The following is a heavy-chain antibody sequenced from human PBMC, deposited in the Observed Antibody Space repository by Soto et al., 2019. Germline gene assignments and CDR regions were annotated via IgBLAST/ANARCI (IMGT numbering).Heavy chain of an antibody. J-gene: IGHJ5*02. CDR3: ARERPDGARLDP. CDR1: GGSISSGDYY. Sequence: TLSLTCTVSGGSISSGDYYWSWIRQPPGKGLEWIGYIYYSGSTYYNPSLKSRVTISVDTSKNQFSLKLSSVTAADTAVYYCARERPDGARLDPSGQGTLVTVSS. V-gene: IGHV4-30-4*01. D-gene: IGHD6-6*01. CDR2: IYYSGST.